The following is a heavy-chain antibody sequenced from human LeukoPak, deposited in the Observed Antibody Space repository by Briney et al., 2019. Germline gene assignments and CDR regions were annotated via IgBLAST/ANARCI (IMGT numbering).Heavy chain of an antibody. CDR3: ARDRGCSGGSCYSSWYFDL. J-gene: IGHJ2*01. V-gene: IGHV1-69*05. Sequence: GASVNVSCKASGGTFSSYAISWVRQAPGQGLEWMGRIIPIFGTANYAQKFQGRVTITTDESTSTAYMELSSLRSDDTAVYYCARDRGCSGGSCYSSWYFDLWGRGTLVTVSS. CDR1: GGTFSSYA. CDR2: IIPIFGTA. D-gene: IGHD2-15*01.